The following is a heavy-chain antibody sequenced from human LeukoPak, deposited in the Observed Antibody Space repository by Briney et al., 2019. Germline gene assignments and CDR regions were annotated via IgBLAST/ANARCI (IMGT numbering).Heavy chain of an antibody. V-gene: IGHV1-2*02. CDR3: ASPGSNYDILTGPGYCDY. Sequence: ASVKVSCKASGYTFTGYHMHWVRQAPGQGLEWRGWINPNSGDTNYAQKFQGRVTMTRDTSISTAYVELSRLTSDDTAVYYCASPGSNYDILTGPGYCDYWGQGTLVTVSS. D-gene: IGHD3-9*01. CDR1: GYTFTGYH. CDR2: INPNSGDT. J-gene: IGHJ4*02.